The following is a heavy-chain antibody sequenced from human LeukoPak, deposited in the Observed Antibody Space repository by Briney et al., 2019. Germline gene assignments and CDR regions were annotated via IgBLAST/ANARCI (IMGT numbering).Heavy chain of an antibody. CDR1: GFTFSSYA. J-gene: IGHJ5*02. Sequence: GGSLRLSCTGSGFTFSSYAMTWVRQAPGKGLEWVSTISGSGDARYYADSVKGRFTISRDSPINTLYLQMSSLRAEDTALYYCAKERFRALDPWGQGTLVSVAS. CDR3: AKERFRALDP. D-gene: IGHD3-3*01. V-gene: IGHV3-23*01. CDR2: ISGSGDAR.